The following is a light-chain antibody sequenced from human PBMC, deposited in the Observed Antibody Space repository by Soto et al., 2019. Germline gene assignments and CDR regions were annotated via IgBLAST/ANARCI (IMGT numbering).Light chain of an antibody. Sequence: QSVLTQPPSVSAAPGQTVTISCSGSSSNIGSNYVSWYQQVPGTVPRLLIYDNNKRPSGTPYRFSGSKSGTSATLGITGLQTGDEADYFCGTWDTSLNAGVFGGGTKLTVL. CDR2: DNN. CDR3: GTWDTSLNAGV. CDR1: SSNIGSNY. V-gene: IGLV1-51*01. J-gene: IGLJ2*01.